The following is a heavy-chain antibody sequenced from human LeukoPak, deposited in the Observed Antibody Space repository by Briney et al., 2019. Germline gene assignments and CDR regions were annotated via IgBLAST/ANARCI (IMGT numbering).Heavy chain of an antibody. CDR2: ISGSGGST. J-gene: IGHJ6*03. D-gene: IGHD4-17*01. V-gene: IGHV3-23*01. CDR3: AKDLLGYGDYGSYYYYYMDV. CDR1: RFTLSNYW. Sequence: GGSLRLSCAASRFTLSNYWMSWVRQAPGKGLEWVSAISGSGGSTYYADSVKGRFTISRDNSKNTLYLQMNSLRAEDTAVYYCAKDLLGYGDYGSYYYYYMDVWGKGTTVTVSS.